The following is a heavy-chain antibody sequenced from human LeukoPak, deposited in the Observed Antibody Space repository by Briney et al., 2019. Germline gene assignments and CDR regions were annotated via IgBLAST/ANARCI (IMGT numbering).Heavy chain of an antibody. CDR1: GGSFSGYY. D-gene: IGHD6-6*01. CDR3: ARDEYSSSSPDY. J-gene: IGHJ4*02. CDR2: IYHRGST. Sequence: SETLSLTCAVYGGSFSGYYWSWIRQPPGKGLEWIGSIYHRGSTYYNPSLKSRVTISVDTSKNQFSLKLNSVTAADTAVYYCARDEYSSSSPDYWGQGTLVTVSS. V-gene: IGHV4-34*01.